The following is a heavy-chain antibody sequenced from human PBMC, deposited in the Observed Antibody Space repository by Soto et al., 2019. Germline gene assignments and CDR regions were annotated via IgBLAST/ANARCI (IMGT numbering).Heavy chain of an antibody. CDR3: AKDRRAGGNSAFYFDF. V-gene: IGHV3-23*01. Sequence: SLILSCAASVFKFSNYAMSWVRQAPGKGLEWVSLISATGGGTYYADSVKGRFTISRDNSHNTLYLQVHSLTAEDTAVYYCAKDRRAGGNSAFYFDFWGQGAQVTVSS. CDR1: VFKFSNYA. J-gene: IGHJ4*02. CDR2: ISATGGGT. D-gene: IGHD3-16*01.